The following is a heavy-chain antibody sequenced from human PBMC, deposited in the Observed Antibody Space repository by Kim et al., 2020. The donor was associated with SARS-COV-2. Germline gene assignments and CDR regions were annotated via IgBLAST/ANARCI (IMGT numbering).Heavy chain of an antibody. Sequence: RFTISRDNAKNSLYLQMNSLRAEDTAVYYCARDQDRGYSYGRDYYYGMDVWGQGTTVTVSS. V-gene: IGHV3-11*06. CDR3: ARDQDRGYSYGRDYYYGMDV. J-gene: IGHJ6*02. D-gene: IGHD5-18*01.